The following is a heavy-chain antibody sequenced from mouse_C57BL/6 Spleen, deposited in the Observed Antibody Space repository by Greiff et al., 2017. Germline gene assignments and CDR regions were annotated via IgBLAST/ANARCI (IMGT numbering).Heavy chain of an antibody. CDR1: GYSFTGYY. CDR2: IYPYNGVS. V-gene: IGHV1-31*01. Sequence: DVQLQESGPELVKPGASVKISCKASGYSFTGYYMHWVKQSHGNILDWIGYIYPYNGVSSYNQKFKGKATLTVDKSSSTAYMELRSLTSEDSAVYYCARDSDYGSSDEYYAMDYWGQGTSVTVSS. J-gene: IGHJ4*01. CDR3: ARDSDYGSSDEYYAMDY. D-gene: IGHD1-1*01.